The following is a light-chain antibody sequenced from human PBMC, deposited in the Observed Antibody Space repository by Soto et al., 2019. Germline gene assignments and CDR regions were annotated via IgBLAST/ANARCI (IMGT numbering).Light chain of an antibody. CDR1: HNVASSP. CDR3: QQYGSAPFP. V-gene: IGKV3-20*01. Sequence: EIVLTQSPGTLSLSQGERSTLSCRASHNVASSPLDWYRQKPGQTPRLLIYDASSRATGIPDRISGSGSGTHFTITISRLETEDFSVYYCQQYGSAPFPFGPWTKVDIK. J-gene: IGKJ3*01. CDR2: DAS.